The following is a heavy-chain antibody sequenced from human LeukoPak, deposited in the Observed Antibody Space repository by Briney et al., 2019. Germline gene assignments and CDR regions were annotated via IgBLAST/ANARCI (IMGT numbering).Heavy chain of an antibody. CDR3: ARRAASQLVLDY. V-gene: IGHV4-38-2*01. J-gene: IGHJ4*02. CDR2: IYHSGST. Sequence: PSETLSLTCAASGYSISSGYYWGWIRQPPGKGLEWIGSIYHSGSTYYNPSLKSRVTISVDTSKNQFSLKLSSVTAADTAVYYCARRAASQLVLDYWGQGTLVTVSP. CDR1: GYSISSGYY. D-gene: IGHD6-6*01.